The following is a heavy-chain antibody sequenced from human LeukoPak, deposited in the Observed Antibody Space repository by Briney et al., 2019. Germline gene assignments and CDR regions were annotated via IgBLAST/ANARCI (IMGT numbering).Heavy chain of an antibody. J-gene: IGHJ6*02. CDR2: ISYDGSNK. D-gene: IGHD3-22*01. CDR3: AKDIGYYYDSSGQNYYYYGMDV. V-gene: IGHV3-30*18. Sequence: AGGSLRLSCAASGFTFSSYGMHWVRQAPGKGLEWVAIISYDGSNKYYADSVKGRFTISRDNSKNTLYLQMNSLRAEDTAVYYCAKDIGYYYDSSGQNYYYYGMDVWGQGTTVTVSS. CDR1: GFTFSSYG.